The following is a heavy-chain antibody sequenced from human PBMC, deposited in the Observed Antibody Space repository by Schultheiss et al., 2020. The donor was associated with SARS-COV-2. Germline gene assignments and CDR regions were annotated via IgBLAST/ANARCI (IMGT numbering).Heavy chain of an antibody. CDR3: VKGQIGYCSSTSCGYGMDV. D-gene: IGHD2-2*01. J-gene: IGHJ6*02. CDR1: GFTVTSNY. V-gene: IGHV3-53*05. CDR2: IYRDEKT. Sequence: GESLKISCVASGFTVTSNYMNWVRQAPGKGLEWVSVIYRDEKTSYADSVKGRFTISRDNSRNTLYLQMGSLRAEDTAVYYCVKGQIGYCSSTSCGYGMDVWGQGTTVTVSS.